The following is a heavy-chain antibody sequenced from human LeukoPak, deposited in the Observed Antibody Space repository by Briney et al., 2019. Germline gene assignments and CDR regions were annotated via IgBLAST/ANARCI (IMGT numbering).Heavy chain of an antibody. CDR2: INPNSGGT. V-gene: IGHV1-2*02. CDR1: GYTFTGYY. CDR3: ARDRGYSSSSFAY. J-gene: IGHJ4*02. Sequence: ASVTVSCTASGYTFTGYYMHWVRQAPGQGLEWMGWINPNSGGTNYAKKFQGRVTMTRDTSISTAYMELSRLRSDDTAVYYCARDRGYSSSSFAYWGQGTLVTVSS. D-gene: IGHD6-6*01.